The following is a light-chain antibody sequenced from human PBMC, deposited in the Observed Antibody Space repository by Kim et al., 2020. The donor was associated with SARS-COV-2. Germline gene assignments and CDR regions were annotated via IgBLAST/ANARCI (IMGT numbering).Light chain of an antibody. J-gene: IGKJ4*01. Sequence: CASVGDRVTITCRASQSISSYLNWYQQKLGKAPKLLIYAASSLQSGVPSRFSGSGSGTDFTLTISSLQPEDFATYYCQQSYSTLTFGGGTKVDIK. CDR1: QSISSY. CDR3: QQSYSTLT. V-gene: IGKV1-39*01. CDR2: AAS.